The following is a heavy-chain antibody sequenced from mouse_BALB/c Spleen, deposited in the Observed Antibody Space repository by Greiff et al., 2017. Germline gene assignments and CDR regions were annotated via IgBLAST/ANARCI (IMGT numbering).Heavy chain of an antibody. J-gene: IGHJ2*01. CDR2: IYPGDGDT. Sequence: QVHVKQSGAELARPGASVKLSCKASGYTFTSYWMQWVKQRPGQGLEWIGAIYPGDGDTRYTQKFKGKATLTADKSSSTAYMQLSSLASEDSAVYYCAREGIPGNSDYWGQGTTLTVSS. D-gene: IGHD1-1*01. V-gene: IGHV1-87*01. CDR3: AREGIPGNSDY. CDR1: GYTFTSYW.